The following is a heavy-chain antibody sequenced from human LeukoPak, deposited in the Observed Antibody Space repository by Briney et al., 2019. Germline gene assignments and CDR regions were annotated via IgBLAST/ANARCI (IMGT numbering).Heavy chain of an antibody. J-gene: IGHJ4*02. CDR1: GFTFSSYA. CDR3: ARDNEEIVVVPAAIDY. CDR2: ISYDGSNK. D-gene: IGHD2-2*01. Sequence: PGRSLRLSCAASGFTFSSYAMHWVRQAPGKGLEWVAVISYDGSNKYYADSVKGRFTISRDNSKNTLYLQMNSLRAEDTVVYYCARDNEEIVVVPAAIDYWGQGTLVTVSS. V-gene: IGHV3-30*04.